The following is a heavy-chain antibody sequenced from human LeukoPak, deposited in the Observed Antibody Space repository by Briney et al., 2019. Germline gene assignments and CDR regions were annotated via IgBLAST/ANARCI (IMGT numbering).Heavy chain of an antibody. Sequence: PGGSLRLSCAASGFTFSSQAMSRVRLAPGKGLEWVSDISGSGGSTYYADSVKGPFTISRDNSKNTLYLQMNSLRAEDTAVYYCANKLTGTLFDYWGQGTLVTVSS. CDR3: ANKLTGTLFDY. CDR1: GFTFSSQA. CDR2: ISGSGGST. V-gene: IGHV3-23*01. J-gene: IGHJ4*02. D-gene: IGHD7-27*01.